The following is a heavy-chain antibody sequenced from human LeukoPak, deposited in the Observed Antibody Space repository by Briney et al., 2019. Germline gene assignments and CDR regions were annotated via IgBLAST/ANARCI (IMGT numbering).Heavy chain of an antibody. V-gene: IGHV1-69*05. Sequence: SVKVSCKASGYTFTSYDINWVRQATGQGLEWMGGIIPIFGTVNYAQKFQGRVTITTDESTSTAYMELSSLRSEDTAVYYCARVVSYYDSRGWDAFDIWGQGTMVTVSS. CDR3: ARVVSYYDSRGWDAFDI. D-gene: IGHD3-22*01. CDR1: GYTFTSYD. CDR2: IIPIFGTV. J-gene: IGHJ3*02.